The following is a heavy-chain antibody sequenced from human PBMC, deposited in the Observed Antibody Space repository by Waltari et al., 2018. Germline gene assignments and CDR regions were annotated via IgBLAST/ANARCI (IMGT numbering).Heavy chain of an antibody. CDR2: IYYSGST. Sequence: QVQLQESGPGLVKPSETLSLTCTVSGGSISRYYWSWNRQPPGKGLEWIGYIYYSGSTNYNPSLKSRVTISVDTSKNQFSLKLSSVTAADTAVYYCARGERFGDNPPGFDPWGQGTLVTVSS. J-gene: IGHJ5*02. V-gene: IGHV4-59*01. D-gene: IGHD3-10*01. CDR3: ARGERFGDNPPGFDP. CDR1: GGSISRYY.